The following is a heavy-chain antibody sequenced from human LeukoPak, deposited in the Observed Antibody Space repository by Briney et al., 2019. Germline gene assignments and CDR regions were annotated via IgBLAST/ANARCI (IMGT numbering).Heavy chain of an antibody. CDR3: ARGGPRYSGSYHVDY. Sequence: ASVKVSCKASGYTSTGYYMHWLRQAPGQGLEWMEWINPNSGGTNYAQKFQGWVTMTRDTSISTAYMELSRLRSDDTAVYYCARGGPRYSGSYHVDYWGQVTLVTVSS. CDR2: INPNSGGT. D-gene: IGHD1-26*01. V-gene: IGHV1-2*04. CDR1: GYTSTGYY. J-gene: IGHJ4*02.